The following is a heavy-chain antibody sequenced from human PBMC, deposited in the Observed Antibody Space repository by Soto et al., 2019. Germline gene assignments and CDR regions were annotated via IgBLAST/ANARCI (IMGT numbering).Heavy chain of an antibody. CDR1: GFTFSSYA. J-gene: IGHJ3*02. V-gene: IGHV3-23*01. CDR2: ISDSGTGT. CDR3: AKDHTVVIRDAFDI. D-gene: IGHD3-22*01. Sequence: EVQILESGGGLVQPGGSLRLSCAASGFTFSSYAIYWVRQAPGKGLAWVSGISDSGTGTYYADSVKGRFTISRDNSKNTVYLQMKSLRAEDTAVXYCAKDHTVVIRDAFDIWGQGTMVNVSS.